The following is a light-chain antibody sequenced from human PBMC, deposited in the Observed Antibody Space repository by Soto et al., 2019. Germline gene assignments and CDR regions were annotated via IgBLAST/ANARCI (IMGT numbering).Light chain of an antibody. CDR3: QQYNNWPWT. J-gene: IGKJ1*01. CDR2: GAS. V-gene: IGKV3-15*01. CDR1: QSVSSS. Sequence: EIVMTQSPATLSVSPGERATLSCGASQSVSSSLAWYQQKPGQAPRLLIYGASTRATGIPARFSGSGSGTDFTLTISSLQSEDFAVYYCQQYNNWPWTFGQGTKVDIK.